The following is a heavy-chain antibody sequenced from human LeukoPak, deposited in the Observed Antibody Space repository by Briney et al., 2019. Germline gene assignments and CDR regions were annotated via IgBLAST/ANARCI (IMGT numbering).Heavy chain of an antibody. V-gene: IGHV3-23*01. D-gene: IGHD3-22*01. CDR2: LIGGGGRP. J-gene: IGHJ4*02. CDR3: AKRGVVIRVILVGFHKEAYYFDS. CDR1: GVTLSNYG. Sequence: GGSLRLSCAVSGVTLSNYGMSWVRQAPGKGLDGFAGLIGGGGRPTTRDSGQGRSTISRDNPKNTLYRQMNRLGPAETGVNFCAKRGVVIRVILVGFHKEAYYFDSWGQGALVTVSS.